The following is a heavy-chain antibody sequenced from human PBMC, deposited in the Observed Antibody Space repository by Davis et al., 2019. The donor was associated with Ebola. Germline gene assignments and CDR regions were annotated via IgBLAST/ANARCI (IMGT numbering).Heavy chain of an antibody. CDR1: GFSFSSYW. J-gene: IGHJ4*02. Sequence: GESLKISCAASGFSFSSYWMSWVRQAPGKGLEWLANINQDGSEKQYVDSVKGRFTISRDNAKNSVYLQVNSLRAEDTAVYYCATANRAISGYWGQGTLVTVSS. V-gene: IGHV3-7*01. D-gene: IGHD2-2*02. CDR3: ATANRAISGY. CDR2: INQDGSEK.